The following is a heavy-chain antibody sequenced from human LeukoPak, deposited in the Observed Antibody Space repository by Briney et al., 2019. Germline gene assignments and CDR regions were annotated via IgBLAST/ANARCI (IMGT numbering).Heavy chain of an antibody. V-gene: IGHV1-18*01. D-gene: IGHD6-13*01. CDR1: GYTFTSYG. Sequence: ASVKLSCKASGYTFTSYGISWVRQAPGQGLEWMGCISAYSGDANYAQKLQGRVTMTRDTSTSTAYMELRSLRSDDTAVYYCAKDLVNASAAGPTYNWFDPWGQGTLVTVSS. CDR3: AKDLVNASAAGPTYNWFDP. CDR2: ISAYSGDA. J-gene: IGHJ5*02.